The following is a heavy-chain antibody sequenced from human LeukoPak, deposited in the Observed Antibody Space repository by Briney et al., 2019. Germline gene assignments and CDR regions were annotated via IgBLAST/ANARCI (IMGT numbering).Heavy chain of an antibody. J-gene: IGHJ4*02. V-gene: IGHV3-23*01. Sequence: GGSLRLSCAASGFTFSSYAITWVRQAPGKGLEWVSAVSSNGAKTYYADSVKGRFTISRDNYKNMVFLQMNSLRAEDTAVYYCAKDSLNSSGWYFGYWGQGTLVTVSS. CDR2: VSSNGAKT. CDR1: GFTFSSYA. CDR3: AKDSLNSSGWYFGY. D-gene: IGHD6-19*01.